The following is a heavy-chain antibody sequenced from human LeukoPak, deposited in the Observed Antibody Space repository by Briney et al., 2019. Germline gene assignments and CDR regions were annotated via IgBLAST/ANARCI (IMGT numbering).Heavy chain of an antibody. CDR1: GGSTSSGGYY. V-gene: IGHV4-31*03. Sequence: PSQTLSLTCTVSGGSTSSGGYYWSWIRQHPGKGLEWIGYIYYSGSTYYNPSLKSRVTISVDTSKNQFSLKLNSVTAADTAVYYCARRERTSTSYYYYYMDVWGKGTAVTVSS. CDR3: ARRERTSTSYYYYYMDV. D-gene: IGHD2-2*01. CDR2: IYYSGST. J-gene: IGHJ6*03.